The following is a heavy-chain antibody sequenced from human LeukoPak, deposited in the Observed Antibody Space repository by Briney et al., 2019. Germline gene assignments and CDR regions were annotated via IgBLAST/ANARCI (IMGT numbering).Heavy chain of an antibody. V-gene: IGHV1-46*01. CDR1: GYTFTSNY. CDR2: IYPRDGST. J-gene: IGHJ4*02. D-gene: IGHD3-10*01. CDR3: ARDHGGSGSYFFYFDY. Sequence: EASVKVSCKASGYTFTSNYIHWVRQAPGQGLEWMGMIYPRDGSTSYAQKFQGRVTVTRDTSTSTVHMELSGLRSEDTAVYYCARDHGGSGSYFFYFDYWGQGTLVTVSS.